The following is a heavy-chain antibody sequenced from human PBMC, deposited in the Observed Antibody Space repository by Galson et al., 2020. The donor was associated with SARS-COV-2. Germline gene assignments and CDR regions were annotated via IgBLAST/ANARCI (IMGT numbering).Heavy chain of an antibody. CDR2: IYSGGTT. CDR3: SREECYGSSWSIVDPVDH. Sequence: ASSTLSLTCTVSGGYISTTNCFWGWLRRPPGKGLEWIGSIYSGGTTYYNTSLKSRLTISMDTSKIQFSLNLTAVTAADTSVYYCSREECYGSSWSIVDPVDHWCQGTLFTVSS. V-gene: IGHV4-39*07. CDR1: GGYISTTNCF. J-gene: IGHJ4*02. D-gene: IGHD6-13*01.